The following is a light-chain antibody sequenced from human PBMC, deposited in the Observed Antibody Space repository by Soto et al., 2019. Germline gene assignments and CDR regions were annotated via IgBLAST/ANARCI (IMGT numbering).Light chain of an antibody. Sequence: QSVRTQPASVSGSPGQSITISCTVGSYNFVSWYQQHPGKAPKVLIYEVSKRPSGVSDRFSGSKSGNTASLTISGLQAEDEADYYCCSDAGRSTYVFGTGTKVTDL. V-gene: IGLV2-23*02. CDR1: GSYNF. CDR3: CSDAGRSTYV. J-gene: IGLJ1*01. CDR2: EVS.